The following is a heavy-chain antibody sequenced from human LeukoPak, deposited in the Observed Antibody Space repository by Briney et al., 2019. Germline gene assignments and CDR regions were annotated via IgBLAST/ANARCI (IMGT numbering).Heavy chain of an antibody. CDR3: GGGTYYYFDY. V-gene: IGHV3-74*01. J-gene: IGHJ4*02. CDR2: SNSDGSST. D-gene: IGHD3-16*01. CDR1: LCTLRSYW. Sequence: GGSLPLSCLASLCTLRSYWMHWLRQAPGKGLVWVSRSNSDGSSTSYADSVKGRFTISRDNAKNTLYLQMNSLRAEDTAVYYCGGGTYYYFDYWGQGTLVTVSS.